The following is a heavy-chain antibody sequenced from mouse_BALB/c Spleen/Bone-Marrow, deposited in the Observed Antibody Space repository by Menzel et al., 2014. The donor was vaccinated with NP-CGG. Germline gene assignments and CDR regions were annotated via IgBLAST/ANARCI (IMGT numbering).Heavy chain of an antibody. Sequence: QVQLQQSGAELAKPGAPVKMFCKASGYTFTSYWMHWVKQRPGQGLEWIGNINPSTGYTEYNQKFKDKATLTADKSSSTAYMQLNSLTSEDSAVYYCARSYGKNVDYWGQGTTLTVSS. CDR1: GYTFTSYW. J-gene: IGHJ2*01. CDR2: INPSTGYT. V-gene: IGHV1-7*01. CDR3: ARSYGKNVDY. D-gene: IGHD2-1*01.